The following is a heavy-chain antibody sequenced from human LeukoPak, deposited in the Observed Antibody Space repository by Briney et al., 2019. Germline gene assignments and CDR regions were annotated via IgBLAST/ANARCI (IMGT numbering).Heavy chain of an antibody. CDR2: ISYDGSNK. V-gene: IGHV3-30-3*01. J-gene: IGHJ4*02. D-gene: IGHD2-2*01. CDR3: ARGYCSSTSCYVGY. Sequence: GGSLRLSCAASGFTFSSYAMHWVRQAPGKGLEWVAVISYDGSNKYYADSVKGRFTISRDNSKNTLYLQMNSLRAEDTAVYYCARGYCSSTSCYVGYWGQGTLVTVSS. CDR1: GFTFSSYA.